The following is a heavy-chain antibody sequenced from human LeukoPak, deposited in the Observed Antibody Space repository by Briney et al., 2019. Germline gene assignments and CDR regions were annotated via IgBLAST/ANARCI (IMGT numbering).Heavy chain of an antibody. D-gene: IGHD3-9*01. CDR3: ARLPDILTGYPNWFDP. CDR1: GGTFSSYT. CDR2: IIPILGIA. V-gene: IGHV1-69*02. J-gene: IGHJ5*02. Sequence: SVKVSCKASGGTFSSYTISWMRQAPGQGLEWMGRIIPILGIANYAQKFQGRVTITADKSTSTAYMELSSLRSEDTAVYYCARLPDILTGYPNWFDPWGQGTLVTVSS.